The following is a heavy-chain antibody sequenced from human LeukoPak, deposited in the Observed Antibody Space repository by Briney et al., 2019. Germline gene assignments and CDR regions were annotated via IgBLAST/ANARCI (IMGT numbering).Heavy chain of an antibody. J-gene: IGHJ4*02. Sequence: PGGSLRLSCAASGFTFSTYGMHWVRQAPGKGLEWVAVISYDGSNKYYADSVKGRFTISRDNSKNTLHLQMNSLRTEDTAVYYCARGGPGYFDYWGQGTLVTVSS. CDR3: ARGGPGYFDY. CDR2: ISYDGSNK. CDR1: GFTFSTYG. V-gene: IGHV3-30*19.